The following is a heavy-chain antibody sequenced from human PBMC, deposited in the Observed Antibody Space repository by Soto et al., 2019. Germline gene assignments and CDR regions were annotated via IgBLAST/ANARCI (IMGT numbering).Heavy chain of an antibody. CDR3: ARAPLLWANWFDP. CDR1: GGSFSGYY. J-gene: IGHJ5*02. CDR2: INHSGST. D-gene: IGHD3-10*01. Sequence: SETLSLTCAVYGGSFSGYYWSWIRQPPGKGLEWIGEINHSGSTNYNPSLKSRVTISVDTSKNQFSLKLSSVTAADTAVYYCARAPLLWANWFDPWGQGTLGTVS. V-gene: IGHV4-34*01.